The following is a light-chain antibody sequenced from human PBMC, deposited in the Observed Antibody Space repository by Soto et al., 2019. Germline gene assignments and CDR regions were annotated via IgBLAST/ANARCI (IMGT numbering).Light chain of an antibody. CDR3: QEGGSSPRSWT. CDR1: QSASGSY. CDR2: GAS. Sequence: EIVLTQSPGTLSLSPGERATLSCRASQSASGSYLAWYRQKPGQATRLLIYGASSSGTRIPDSFSGSGFGTDFTLTISRLEAEDFAVYYCQEGGSSPRSWTFGQGSKVEI. V-gene: IGKV3-20*01. J-gene: IGKJ1*01.